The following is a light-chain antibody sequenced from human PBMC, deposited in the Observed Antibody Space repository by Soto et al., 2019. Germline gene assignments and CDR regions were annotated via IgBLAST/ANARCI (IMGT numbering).Light chain of an antibody. CDR2: GAS. Sequence: EIVMTQSPATLSVSPGEGVTLSCRSSQSVSSNLAWYQQRPGQAPKLLIYGASTRATGIPARFSGSGSGTEFTLTISSLQSEDFAVYYCQQYNNWPPITFGQGTRLEIK. J-gene: IGKJ5*01. CDR1: QSVSSN. CDR3: QQYNNWPPIT. V-gene: IGKV3-15*01.